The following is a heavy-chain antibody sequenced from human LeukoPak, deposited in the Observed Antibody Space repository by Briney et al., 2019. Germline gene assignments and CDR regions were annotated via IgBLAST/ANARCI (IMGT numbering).Heavy chain of an antibody. D-gene: IGHD3-22*01. CDR1: GGSISSGGYY. CDR2: IYYSGST. Sequence: SETLSLTCTVSGGSISSGGYYWSRIRQHPGKGLEWIGYIYYSGSTYYNPSLKSRVTISVDTSKNQSSLKLSSVTAADTAVYYCARYDSSGYYCHWGQGTLVTVSS. CDR3: ARYDSSGYYCH. J-gene: IGHJ4*02. V-gene: IGHV4-31*03.